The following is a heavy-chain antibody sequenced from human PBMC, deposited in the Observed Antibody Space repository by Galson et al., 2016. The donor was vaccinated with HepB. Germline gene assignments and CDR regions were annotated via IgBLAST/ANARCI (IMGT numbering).Heavy chain of an antibody. CDR2: ISYTGTP. D-gene: IGHD3-10*01. CDR3: ARGPIRGVIFTWWFDP. J-gene: IGHJ5*02. CDR1: GDSISSFS. Sequence: SETLSLTCTVSGDSISSFSWSWIRQPPGKGLEWIGFISYTGTPNYNPSLKSRVTISVDKSKNQFSLNLNSLTAADTAVYYCARGPIRGVIFTWWFDPWGQGTLVTVSS. V-gene: IGHV4-59*01.